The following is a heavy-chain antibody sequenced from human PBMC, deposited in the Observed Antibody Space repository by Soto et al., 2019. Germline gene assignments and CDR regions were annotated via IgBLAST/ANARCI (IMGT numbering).Heavy chain of an antibody. V-gene: IGHV4-34*01. Sequence: SETLSLTCAVYGGSFSGYYWSWIRRPPGKGLEWIGEINHSGSTNYNPSLKSRVTISVDTSKNQFSLKLSSVTAADTAVYYCARIGDSSSWFLNWFDPWGQGTLVTVSS. D-gene: IGHD6-13*01. CDR1: GGSFSGYY. CDR2: INHSGST. CDR3: ARIGDSSSWFLNWFDP. J-gene: IGHJ5*02.